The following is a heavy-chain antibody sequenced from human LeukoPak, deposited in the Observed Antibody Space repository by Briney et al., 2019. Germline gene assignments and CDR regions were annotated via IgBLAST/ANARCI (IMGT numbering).Heavy chain of an antibody. Sequence: PGGSLRLSCAASGFTFSSYSMTWVRQAPGKGLEWVSSISSSSSYIYYADSVKGRFTISRDSAKNSLYLQMNSLRAEDTAVYYCARAPIPQYYDFWSASYYYYGMDVWGQGTTVTVSS. CDR3: ARAPIPQYYDFWSASYYYYGMDV. D-gene: IGHD3-3*01. CDR1: GFTFSSYS. V-gene: IGHV3-21*01. CDR2: ISSSSSYI. J-gene: IGHJ6*02.